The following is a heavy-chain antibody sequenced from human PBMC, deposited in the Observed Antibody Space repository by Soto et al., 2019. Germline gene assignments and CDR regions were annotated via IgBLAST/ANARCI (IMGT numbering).Heavy chain of an antibody. V-gene: IGHV4-39*01. CDR2: VSYRESS. Sequence: SETLSLTCTVSGGSVTNSSYYWGWIRQSPGKGLEWIGSVSYRESSYSNTSVKSRVTISVATSKNQFSLILNSVTASDTAVYFGVMQRTSVITQAYYDYGGPGAVVAVST. CDR3: VMQRTSVITQAYYDY. CDR1: GGSVTNSSYY. J-gene: IGHJ4*01. D-gene: IGHD6-25*01.